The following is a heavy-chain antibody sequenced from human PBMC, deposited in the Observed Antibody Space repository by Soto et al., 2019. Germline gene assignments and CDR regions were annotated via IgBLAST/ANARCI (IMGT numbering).Heavy chain of an antibody. J-gene: IGHJ6*02. CDR3: ASRTVYKNYYYGMDV. Sequence: PGESLKISCKGSGYSFTSYWISWVRQMPGKGLEWMGRIDPSDSYTNYSPSFQGHVTISADKSISTAYLQWSSLKASDTAMYYCASRTVYKNYYYGMDVWGQGTTVTVSS. D-gene: IGHD1-1*01. CDR1: GYSFTSYW. CDR2: IDPSDSYT. V-gene: IGHV5-10-1*01.